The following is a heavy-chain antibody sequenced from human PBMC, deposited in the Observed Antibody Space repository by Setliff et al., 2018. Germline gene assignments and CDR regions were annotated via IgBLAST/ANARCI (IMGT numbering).Heavy chain of an antibody. CDR3: ARGDMLAGYLAQIRLSYFDC. D-gene: IGHD3-9*01. V-gene: IGHV3-7*01. CDR2: IKQDGSEK. J-gene: IGHJ4*02. CDR1: GFTFSSYW. Sequence: GGSLRLSCAASGFTFSSYWMSWVRQAPGKGLEWVANIKQDGSEKYYVDSVKGRFTISRDNAKNSLYRQMNSRRAEDTALYYCARGDMLAGYLAQIRLSYFDCWGQGSLVTVAS.